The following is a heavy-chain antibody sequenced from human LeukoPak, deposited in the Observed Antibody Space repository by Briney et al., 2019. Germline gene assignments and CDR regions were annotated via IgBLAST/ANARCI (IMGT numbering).Heavy chain of an antibody. Sequence: PSETLSLTCTVSGGSISSSSYYWSWIRQPPGKGLEWIGYIYHSGSTYYNPSLKSRVTISVDRSKNQFSLKLSSVTAADTAVYYCARGGSGIPSDYWGQGTLVTVSS. J-gene: IGHJ4*02. CDR2: IYHSGST. D-gene: IGHD3-10*01. CDR3: ARGGSGIPSDY. V-gene: IGHV4-30-2*01. CDR1: GGSISSSSYY.